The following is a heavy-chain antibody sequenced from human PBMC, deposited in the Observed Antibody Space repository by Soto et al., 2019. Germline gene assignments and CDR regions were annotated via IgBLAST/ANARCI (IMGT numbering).Heavy chain of an antibody. D-gene: IGHD3-16*01. CDR3: AKDLGVQTEMDV. J-gene: IGHJ6*02. CDR2: ISNDGSNK. Sequence: PGGSLRLSCAASGFPFSSYGMHWVRQAPGKGLEWVAIISNDGSNKYYIDSVKGRVTISRDNSKNTLYLQMNSLRAEDTAVYYCAKDLGVQTEMDVWGQGTTVTVSS. CDR1: GFPFSSYG. V-gene: IGHV3-30*18.